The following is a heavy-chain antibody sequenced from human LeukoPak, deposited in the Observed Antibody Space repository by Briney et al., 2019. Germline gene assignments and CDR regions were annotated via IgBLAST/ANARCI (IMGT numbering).Heavy chain of an antibody. D-gene: IGHD4-17*01. CDR1: GFTFSSYS. CDR2: ISSSSSYI. Sequence: GGSLRLSCAASGFTFSSYSMNWVRQAPGKGLEWVSSISSSSSYIYYADSVKGRFTISRDNAKNSLYLQMNSLRAEDTAVYYCANDLILTPYGDRFLDFWGQGTLVTVSS. V-gene: IGHV3-21*01. CDR3: ANDLILTPYGDRFLDF. J-gene: IGHJ4*02.